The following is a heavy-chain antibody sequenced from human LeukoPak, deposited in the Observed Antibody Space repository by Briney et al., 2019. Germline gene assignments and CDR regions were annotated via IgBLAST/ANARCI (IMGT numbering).Heavy chain of an antibody. CDR2: ISGTGFTT. CDR1: GFTFNSYA. V-gene: IGHV3-23*01. Sequence: PGGSLRLSCAASGFTFNSYAMNWVHQAPGMGLEWVSTISGTGFTTYYAESLKGRFTISRDNSRDTLYLRMNSLRAEDTAVYYCARGGGIAVLGWLDPWGQGTLVTVSS. D-gene: IGHD6-19*01. CDR3: ARGGGIAVLGWLDP. J-gene: IGHJ5*02.